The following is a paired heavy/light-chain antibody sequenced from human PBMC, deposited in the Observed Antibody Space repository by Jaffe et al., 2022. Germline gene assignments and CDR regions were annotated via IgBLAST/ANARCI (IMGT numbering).Heavy chain of an antibody. J-gene: IGHJ4*02. CDR2: IRSKAYGGTT. Sequence: EVQLVESGGGLVQPGRSLRLSCTASGFTFGDYAMSWFRQAPGRGLEWVGFIRSKAYGGTTEYAASVKGRFTISRDDSKSIAYLQMNSLKTEDTAVYYCTRGSYDGGYGLYYFDYWGQGTLVTVSS. V-gene: IGHV3-49*03. CDR3: TRGSYDGGYGLYYFDY. D-gene: IGHD5-12*01. CDR1: GFTFGDYA.
Light chain of an antibody. CDR2: KAS. CDR1: QNINTW. V-gene: IGKV1-5*03. J-gene: IGKJ4*01. CDR3: QQYNTSPLT. Sequence: DIQMTQSPSTLSASVGDRVTITCRASQNINTWLAWYQQKPGKAPNLLIYKASNLESGVPSRFSGSGSGTEFTLTISSLQPDDFATYYCQQYNTSPLTFGGGTKVEIK.